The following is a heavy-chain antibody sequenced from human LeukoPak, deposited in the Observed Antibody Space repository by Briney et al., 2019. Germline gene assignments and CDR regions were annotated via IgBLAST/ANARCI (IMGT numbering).Heavy chain of an antibody. D-gene: IGHD3-22*01. J-gene: IGHJ4*02. V-gene: IGHV4-61*01. CDR2: IYYSGGT. Sequence: SETLSLTCTVSGGSVSSGTYYWSWIRQPPGKGLEWIGYIYYSGGTTYNPSLKSRVTISVDTSKNQFSLKLSSVTAADTALYYCARAKGHYYYDSSGYVDYWGQGTLVTVSS. CDR1: GGSVSSGTYY. CDR3: ARAKGHYYYDSSGYVDY.